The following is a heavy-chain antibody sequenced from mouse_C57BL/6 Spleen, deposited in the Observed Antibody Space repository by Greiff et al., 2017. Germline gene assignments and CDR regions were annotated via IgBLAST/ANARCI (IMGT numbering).Heavy chain of an antibody. J-gene: IGHJ2*01. D-gene: IGHD1-1*01. CDR3: ARVGSSYNFDY. Sequence: EVQLVESGGGLVKPGGSLKLSCAASGFTFSSYAMSWVRQTPEKRLEWVATISDGGSYTYYPDNVKGRFTISRDNAKNNLYLQMSHLKSEDTAMYYCARVGSSYNFDYWGQGTTLTVSS. V-gene: IGHV5-4*01. CDR2: ISDGGSYT. CDR1: GFTFSSYA.